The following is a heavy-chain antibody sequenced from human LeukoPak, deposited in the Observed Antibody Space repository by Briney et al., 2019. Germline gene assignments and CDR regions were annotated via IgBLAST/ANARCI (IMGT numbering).Heavy chain of an antibody. CDR2: LYSGGST. Sequence: SGGSLRLSCVAFGFTVSSNYMSWVRQAPGKGLEWVSVLYSGGSTHYADSVKGRFTISRDNAKNTLYLQMNSLRAEDTAVYYCAREQTNLDAFDIWGQGTMVTVSS. J-gene: IGHJ3*02. CDR3: AREQTNLDAFDI. V-gene: IGHV3-53*01. CDR1: GFTVSSNY. D-gene: IGHD5-24*01.